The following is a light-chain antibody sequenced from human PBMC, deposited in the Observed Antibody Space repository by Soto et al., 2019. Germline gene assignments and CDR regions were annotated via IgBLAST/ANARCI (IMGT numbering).Light chain of an antibody. J-gene: IGKJ1*01. CDR2: KAS. CDR1: QSINNR. CDR3: QQYNTYPWT. Sequence: DIQMTQSPSTLSASVGDRVTITCRASQSINNRLVWYQQKPGIAPILLIYKASSLQSGVPSRFRGSGSGTEFNSTISSLQPADFAKYYCQQYNTYPWTFGHGTNVEI. V-gene: IGKV1-5*03.